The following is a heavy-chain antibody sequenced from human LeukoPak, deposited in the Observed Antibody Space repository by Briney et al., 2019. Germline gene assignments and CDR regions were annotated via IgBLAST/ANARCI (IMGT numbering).Heavy chain of an antibody. CDR2: ISWNSGSI. D-gene: IGHD5-18*01. CDR3: AKDSDTAMEGYFDY. J-gene: IGHJ4*02. V-gene: IGHV3-9*01. Sequence: GGSLRLSWSASGFTFDDYAMHWVRQAPGKGLEWVSGISWNSGSIGYADSVKGRFTISRDNAKNSLYLQMNSLRAEDTALYYCAKDSDTAMEGYFDYWGQGTLVTVSS. CDR1: GFTFDDYA.